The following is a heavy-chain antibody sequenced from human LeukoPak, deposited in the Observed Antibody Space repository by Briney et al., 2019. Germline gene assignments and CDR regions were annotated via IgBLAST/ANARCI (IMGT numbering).Heavy chain of an antibody. V-gene: IGHV4-39*01. J-gene: IGHJ4*02. CDR1: EDSISISNYY. Sequence: SETLSLTCTVSEDSISISNYYWGWIRQPPGKGLEWIGCIYHSGSTYYNPSLKSRLSISVDKSKNQSSLKLSSVTAADTAVYYCARGRRGSYTRPTQLDYWGQGTLVTVSS. D-gene: IGHD1-14*01. CDR2: IYHSGST. CDR3: ARGRRGSYTRPTQLDY.